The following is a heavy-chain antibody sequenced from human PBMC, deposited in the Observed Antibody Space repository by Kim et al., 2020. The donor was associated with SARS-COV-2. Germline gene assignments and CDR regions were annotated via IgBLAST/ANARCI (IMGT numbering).Heavy chain of an antibody. CDR2: IISTGDTM. Sequence: GGSLRLSCAASGFALSRFSMNWVRQAPGKGLEWVSYIISTGDTMYYADSVKGRFTISRDNAKNSLYLQMNSLRDEDTAVYYCARIQLWSDSYYYPMDVWG. CDR1: GFALSRFS. D-gene: IGHD5-18*01. V-gene: IGHV3-48*02. J-gene: IGHJ6*01. CDR3: ARIQLWSDSYYYPMDV.